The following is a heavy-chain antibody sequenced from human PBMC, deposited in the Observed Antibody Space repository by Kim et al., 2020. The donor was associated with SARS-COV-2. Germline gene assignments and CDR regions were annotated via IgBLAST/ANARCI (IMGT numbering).Heavy chain of an antibody. Sequence: SETLSLTCTVSGGSISSGGYYWSWIRQHPGKGLERIGYIYYSGSTYYNPSLKSRVTISVDTSKNQFSLKLSSVTAADTAVYYCARAAVLRYFDWLSDYYGMDVWGQGTTVTVSS. CDR3: ARAAVLRYFDWLSDYYGMDV. V-gene: IGHV4-31*03. D-gene: IGHD3-9*01. CDR1: GGSISSGGYY. J-gene: IGHJ6*02. CDR2: IYYSGST.